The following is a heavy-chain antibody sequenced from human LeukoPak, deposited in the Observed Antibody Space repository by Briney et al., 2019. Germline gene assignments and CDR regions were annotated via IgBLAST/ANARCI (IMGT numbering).Heavy chain of an antibody. J-gene: IGHJ4*02. CDR1: GGSINGGNYY. CDR3: AREDTMVRGVIIS. V-gene: IGHV4-61*02. Sequence: SETLSLTCTVSGGSINGGNYYWTWLRQPAGKGLEWIGRISPSGSTNHNPSLTSRVTISVDTSKNQFSLKLNFVTAADTAVYYCAREDTMVRGVIISWGQGTLVTVSS. CDR2: ISPSGST. D-gene: IGHD3-10*01.